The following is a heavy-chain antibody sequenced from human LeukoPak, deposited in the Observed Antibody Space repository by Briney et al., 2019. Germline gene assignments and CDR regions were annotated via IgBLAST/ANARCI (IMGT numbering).Heavy chain of an antibody. D-gene: IGHD5-24*01. CDR1: GFTFSNYG. CDR3: AAMATRAFDI. Sequence: GGSLRLSCAASGFTFSNYGIHWVRQAPGKGLEWVAVISYDGSNKYYADSVKGRFTISRDNSKNTLYLQMSSLRAEDTAVYYCAAMATRAFDIWGQGTMVTVSS. J-gene: IGHJ3*02. CDR2: ISYDGSNK. V-gene: IGHV3-30*03.